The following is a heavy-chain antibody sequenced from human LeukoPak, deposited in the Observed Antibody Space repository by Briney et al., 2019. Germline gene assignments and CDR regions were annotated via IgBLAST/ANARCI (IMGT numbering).Heavy chain of an antibody. CDR1: GFTFSSYG. CDR2: ISYDGSNK. D-gene: IGHD5-18*01. CDR3: AKGGSGYSLGYYFDY. J-gene: IGHJ4*02. Sequence: GGSLRLSCAASGFTFSSYGMHWVRQAPGKGLEWVAVISYDGSNKYYADSVKGRFTISRDNSKNTLYLQMNSLRAEDTAVYYCAKGGSGYSLGYYFDYWGQGTLVTVSS. V-gene: IGHV3-30*18.